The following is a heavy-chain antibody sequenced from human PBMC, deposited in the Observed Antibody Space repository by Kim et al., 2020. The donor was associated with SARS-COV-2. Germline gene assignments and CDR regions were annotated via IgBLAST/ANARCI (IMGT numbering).Heavy chain of an antibody. J-gene: IGHJ4*02. D-gene: IGHD3-10*01. V-gene: IGHV4-39*01. CDR3: ARLVFTSTGNFDY. Sequence: YNPSLKSRVTISVDTSKNQFSLKLSSVTAADTAVYYCARLVFTSTGNFDYWGQGTLVTVSS.